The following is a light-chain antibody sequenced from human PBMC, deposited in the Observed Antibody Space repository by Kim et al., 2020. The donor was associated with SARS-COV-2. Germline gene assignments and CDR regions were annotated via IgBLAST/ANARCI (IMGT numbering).Light chain of an antibody. CDR2: KDS. V-gene: IGLV3-25*03. CDR3: QSADSSGTAV. CDR1: ALPKQY. Sequence: SYELTQSPSVSVSPGQTARITCSGDALPKQYAYWYQQKPGQAPVLVIYKDSERPSGIPERFSGSSSGTTVTLTIRGVQAEDEADYYCQSADSSGTAVFGG. J-gene: IGLJ7*01.